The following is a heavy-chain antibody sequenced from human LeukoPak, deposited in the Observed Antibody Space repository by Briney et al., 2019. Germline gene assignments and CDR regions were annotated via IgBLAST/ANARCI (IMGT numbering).Heavy chain of an antibody. Sequence: SETLSLTCGVSGYSITSGYYWGGIRQPPGKGLEWIGNIYQSGSTYYNPSFKSRVTISVDTSKNQFSLKLSSVTAADTAVYYCARRYSNYFFDYWGQGTLVTVSS. J-gene: IGHJ4*02. CDR2: IYQSGST. CDR1: GYSITSGYY. D-gene: IGHD4-11*01. CDR3: ARRYSNYFFDY. V-gene: IGHV4-38-2*01.